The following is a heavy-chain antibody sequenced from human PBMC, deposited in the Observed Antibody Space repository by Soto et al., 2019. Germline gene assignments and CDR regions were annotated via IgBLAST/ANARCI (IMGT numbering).Heavy chain of an antibody. D-gene: IGHD4-17*01. J-gene: IGHJ5*02. CDR2: IYSRGNT. CDR1: GGSVTSTSNY. CDR3: ARPPDYDAKIWFDP. V-gene: IGHV4-39*01. Sequence: SETLSLSCSVSGGSVTSTSNYWGWIRQPPGKGLEWIGTIYSRGNTYYNPSLKSRVTISVDTSKNQFSLKMTSVTAADTAMYYCARPPDYDAKIWFDPWGQGALVTVSS.